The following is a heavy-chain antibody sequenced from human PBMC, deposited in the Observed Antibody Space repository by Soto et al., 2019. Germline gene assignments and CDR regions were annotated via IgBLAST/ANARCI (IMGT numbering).Heavy chain of an antibody. CDR3: ARDLGEASAI. D-gene: IGHD3-10*01. J-gene: IGHJ4*02. Sequence: EVQLVESGGDLVKPGGSLILSCAASGFPFRSSSLNWVRQAPGKGLEWVSSISSSSSYIYYADSVKGRFTISRDNAKNSLYLQMNSLRADVTAVYYCARDLGEASAICGQGTLVTVSS. V-gene: IGHV3-21*01. CDR1: GFPFRSSS. CDR2: ISSSSSYI.